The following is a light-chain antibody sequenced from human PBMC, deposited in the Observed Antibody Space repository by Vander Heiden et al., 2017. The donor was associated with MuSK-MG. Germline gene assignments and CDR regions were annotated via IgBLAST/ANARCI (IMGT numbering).Light chain of an antibody. CDR1: SSDVGGYNY. CDR3: SSYTSSSTRV. CDR2: DVS. V-gene: IGLV2-14*03. J-gene: IGLJ2*01. Sequence: QSALPHPPSVSGSPGQSITISCTGTSSDVGGYNYVSWYQQHPGKAPKLMIYDVSNRPSGVSNRFSGSKSGNTASLTISGLQAEDEADYYCSSYTSSSTRVFGGGTKLTVL.